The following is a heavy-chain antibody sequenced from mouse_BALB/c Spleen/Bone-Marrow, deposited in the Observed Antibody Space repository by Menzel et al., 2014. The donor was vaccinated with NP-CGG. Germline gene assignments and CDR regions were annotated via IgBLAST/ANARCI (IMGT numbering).Heavy chain of an antibody. V-gene: IGHV14-4*02. D-gene: IGHD1-1*01. CDR2: IDPENGDT. CDR3: ARSGNVRNAMDY. Sequence: EVQLQQSGAELVRSGASVKLSCTASGFNIKDYYMHWVKQRPEQGLEWIGWIDPENGDTEYAPKFQGKATMTADTSSNTAYLQLSSLTSEDTAVYYCARSGNVRNAMDYWGQGTSVTVSS. J-gene: IGHJ4*01. CDR1: GFNIKDYY.